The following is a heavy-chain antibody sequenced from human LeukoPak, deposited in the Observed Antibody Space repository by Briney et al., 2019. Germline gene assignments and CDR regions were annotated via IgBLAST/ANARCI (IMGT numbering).Heavy chain of an antibody. D-gene: IGHD1-26*01. Sequence: PSETLSLTCTVSGGSITNYYWSWIRQPPGKSLEWIGYIYSSGSTSYNPSLRSRLTIAVDTSKNQFSLKLDSVSAADTAVYCCARDSAAGTWWFDTWGQGTLVTVSS. CDR1: GGSITNYY. V-gene: IGHV4-59*01. CDR2: IYSSGST. CDR3: ARDSAAGTWWFDT. J-gene: IGHJ5*02.